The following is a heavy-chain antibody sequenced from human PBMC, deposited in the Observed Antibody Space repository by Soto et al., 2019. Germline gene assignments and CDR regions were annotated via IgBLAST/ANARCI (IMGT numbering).Heavy chain of an antibody. D-gene: IGHD3-3*01. CDR1: GYTFTSYG. CDR2: ISAYNGNT. V-gene: IGHV1-18*01. Sequence: QVQLVQSGAEVKKPGASVKVSCKASGYTFTSYGISWVRQAPGQGLEWMGRISAYNGNTNYAQKLQGRVTMTTDTSTSTAYMELRSLRSDDTAVYYCARSWRVEVFPDWFDPWGQGTLVTVSS. J-gene: IGHJ5*02. CDR3: ARSWRVEVFPDWFDP.